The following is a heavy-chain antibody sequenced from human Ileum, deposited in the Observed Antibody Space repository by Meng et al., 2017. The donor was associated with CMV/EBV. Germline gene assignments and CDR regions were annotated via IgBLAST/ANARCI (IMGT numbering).Heavy chain of an antibody. CDR2: INPKSGRA. J-gene: IGHJ4*02. D-gene: IGHD1-26*01. CDR1: GYSFSGYH. CDR3: ARGVRVGTSREFYFDY. Sequence: VRVGAGGKKPGASVKGSCKASGYSFSGYHIQRVRHAPGQGPEWMGWINPKSGRANYAQKFQGRVTLTRDTSISTANMELSSLRSDDTAVYYCARGVRVGTSREFYFDYWGPGTLVTVSS. V-gene: IGHV1-2*02.